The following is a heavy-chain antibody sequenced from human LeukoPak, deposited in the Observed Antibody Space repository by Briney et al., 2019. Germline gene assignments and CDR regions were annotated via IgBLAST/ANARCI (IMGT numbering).Heavy chain of an antibody. V-gene: IGHV4-61*02. J-gene: IGHJ4*02. CDR1: GGSISSGSYY. CDR3: ARGQEDYDFWSSYYSLLDY. Sequence: SETLSLTCTVAGGSISSGSYYWSWIRQPAGKGLEWIGRIYTSGSTNYNPSLKSRVTISVDTSKNQFSRKPSSVTAADTAVYYCARGQEDYDFWSSYYSLLDYWGQGTLVTVSS. D-gene: IGHD3-3*01. CDR2: IYTSGST.